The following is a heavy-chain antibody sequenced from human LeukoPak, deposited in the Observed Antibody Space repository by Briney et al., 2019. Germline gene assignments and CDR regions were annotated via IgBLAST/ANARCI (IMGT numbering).Heavy chain of an antibody. D-gene: IGHD2-21*01. V-gene: IGHV4-31*03. J-gene: IGHJ5*02. CDR1: GGSISGGGDY. Sequence: SETLSLTCTVSGGSISGGGDYWSWIRQHPGKGLGWIGYIYYSGSTYYNPSLESRVTISVDTSKNQFSLKLSSVTAAETAVYYCARDRRHIVVAWGQGTLVTVSS. CDR2: IYYSGST. CDR3: ARDRRHIVVA.